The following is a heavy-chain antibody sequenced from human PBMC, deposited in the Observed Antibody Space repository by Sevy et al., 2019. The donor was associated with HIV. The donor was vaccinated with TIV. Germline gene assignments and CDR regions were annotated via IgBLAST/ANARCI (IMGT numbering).Heavy chain of an antibody. CDR2: IYSGGGT. J-gene: IGHJ4*02. CDR1: GFSVTSNY. V-gene: IGHV3-53*01. CDR3: AREEGYYFDY. Sequence: GSLRLSCAASGFSVTSNYMSWVRQAPGKGLEWVSVIYSGGGTYYADPVKGRFTISRDASKNTLHLQMGSLRAEDTAVYYCAREEGYYFDYWGQGTLVTVSS.